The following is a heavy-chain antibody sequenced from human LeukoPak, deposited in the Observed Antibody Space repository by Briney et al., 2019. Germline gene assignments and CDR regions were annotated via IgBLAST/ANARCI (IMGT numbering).Heavy chain of an antibody. CDR1: GFTFSSYW. V-gene: IGHV3-7*01. J-gene: IGHJ5*02. D-gene: IGHD2-2*01. Sequence: GGSLRLSCAASGFTFSSYWMTWVRQAPGKGLEWVANINQDGSEKYYVDSVKGRFTISRDNAKNPLYLQMNSLRAEDTAVYYCARGSEVVAAANNWFDPWGQGTLVTVSS. CDR2: INQDGSEK. CDR3: ARGSEVVAAANNWFDP.